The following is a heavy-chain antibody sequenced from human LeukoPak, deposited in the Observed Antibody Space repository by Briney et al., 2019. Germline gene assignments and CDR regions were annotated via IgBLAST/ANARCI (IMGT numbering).Heavy chain of an antibody. CDR2: ISYDGSNK. Sequence: RGSLRLSCAASGFTFSTYGIHWVRQAPGKGLEWVAVISYDGSNKYYTDSVKGRFTISRDNSKNTLYLQMNSLRAEDTAVYYCAKGGSSWTWVDYWGQGTLVTVSS. J-gene: IGHJ4*02. D-gene: IGHD6-13*01. CDR1: GFTFSTYG. V-gene: IGHV3-30*18. CDR3: AKGGSSWTWVDY.